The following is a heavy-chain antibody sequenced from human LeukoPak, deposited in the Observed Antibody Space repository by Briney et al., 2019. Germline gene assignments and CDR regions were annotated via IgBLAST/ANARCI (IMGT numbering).Heavy chain of an antibody. Sequence: GGSLRLSRAASGFTFSDYYMSWVRQAPGKGLEWVSYISSSSSSYTNYADSVKGRFTISRDNAKNSLYLQMNSLRAEDTAVYYCARDLMITFGGVIGYDYWGQGTLVTVSS. CDR1: GFTFSDYY. CDR2: ISSSSSSYT. V-gene: IGHV3-11*05. J-gene: IGHJ4*02. D-gene: IGHD3-16*02. CDR3: ARDLMITFGGVIGYDY.